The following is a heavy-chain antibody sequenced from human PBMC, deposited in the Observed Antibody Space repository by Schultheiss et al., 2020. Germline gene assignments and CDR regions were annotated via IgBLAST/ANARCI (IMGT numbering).Heavy chain of an antibody. CDR2: IKSKTDGGTT. CDR3: TTYSSGAFGY. D-gene: IGHD6-19*01. CDR1: GFTFSSYA. Sequence: GWSLRLSCAASGFTFSSYAMSWVRQVTGKGLEWVGRIKSKTDGGTTDYAAPVKGRFTISRDDSKNTLYLQMNSLKTEDTSVYYCTTYSSGAFGYWGQGTLVTVSS. V-gene: IGHV3-15*01. J-gene: IGHJ4*02.